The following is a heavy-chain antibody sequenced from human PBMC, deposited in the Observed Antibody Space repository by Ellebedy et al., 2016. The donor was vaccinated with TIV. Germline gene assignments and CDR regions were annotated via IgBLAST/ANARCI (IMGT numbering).Heavy chain of an antibody. CDR1: GYTFTSYY. D-gene: IGHD5-18*01. Sequence: ASVKVSXXASGYTFTSYYMHWVRQAPGQGLEWMGIINPSGGSTSYAQKFQGRVTMTRDTSTSTVYMELSSLRSEDTAVYYCARAGDTAVLIDYYYMDVWGKGTTVTVSS. CDR2: INPSGGST. V-gene: IGHV1-46*03. J-gene: IGHJ6*03. CDR3: ARAGDTAVLIDYYYMDV.